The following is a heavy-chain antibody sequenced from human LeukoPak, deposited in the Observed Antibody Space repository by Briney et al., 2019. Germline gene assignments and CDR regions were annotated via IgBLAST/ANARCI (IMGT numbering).Heavy chain of an antibody. CDR1: GYTFTSYG. Sequence: ASVKVSCKASGYTFTSYGISWVRHAPGQGLEWMGWISAYNGNTNYVQKLQGRVTMTTDTSTSTAYMELRSLRSDDTAVYYCARYGIGFWSGYYTDAYFDYWGQGTLVTVSS. J-gene: IGHJ4*02. D-gene: IGHD3-3*01. CDR3: ARYGIGFWSGYYTDAYFDY. V-gene: IGHV1-18*01. CDR2: ISAYNGNT.